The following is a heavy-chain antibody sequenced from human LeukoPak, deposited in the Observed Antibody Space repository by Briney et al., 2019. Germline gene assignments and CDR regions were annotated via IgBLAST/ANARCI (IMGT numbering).Heavy chain of an antibody. V-gene: IGHV3-23*01. CDR1: XXXXXNXA. CDR3: AKIAPWGAVTTTDGFDY. J-gene: IGHJ4*02. Sequence: AGSLRXXXXXXXXXXXNXAMSWVRQAPGXGLEWVSSISDSGGATYYADSVKGQFTISRDNSRNTLYLQLNSLGADDTAVYYCAKIAPWGAVTTTDGFDYWGQGTLVTVSS. CDR2: ISDSGGAT. D-gene: IGHD4-17*01.